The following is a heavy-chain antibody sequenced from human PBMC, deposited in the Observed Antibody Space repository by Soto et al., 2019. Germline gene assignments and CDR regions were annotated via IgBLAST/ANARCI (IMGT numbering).Heavy chain of an antibody. V-gene: IGHV3-23*01. D-gene: IGHD5-18*01. Sequence: EVQLLESGGGLVQPGGSLRLSCAASGFTFSSYAMSWVRQAPGKGLEWVSAISGSGGSTYYADSVKGRFTISRDNSKNTLYLQMNSLRAEDTAVYYCAKGGGIQLQEEVYFDYWGQGTLVTVSS. CDR1: GFTFSSYA. CDR3: AKGGGIQLQEEVYFDY. J-gene: IGHJ4*02. CDR2: ISGSGGST.